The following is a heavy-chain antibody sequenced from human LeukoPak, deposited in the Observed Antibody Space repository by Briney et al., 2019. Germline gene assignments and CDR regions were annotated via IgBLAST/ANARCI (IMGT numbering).Heavy chain of an antibody. Sequence: GASVKVSCKASGYTFTSYAISWVRQAPGQGLEWMGGIIPIFGTANYAQKFQGRVTITADKSTSTAYMELSSLRSEDTAVYYCARWPLAPYYYYYYYYMDVWGKGTTVTVSS. V-gene: IGHV1-69*06. J-gene: IGHJ6*03. CDR3: ARWPLAPYYYYYYYYMDV. CDR2: IIPIFGTA. CDR1: GYTFTSYA. D-gene: IGHD2-21*01.